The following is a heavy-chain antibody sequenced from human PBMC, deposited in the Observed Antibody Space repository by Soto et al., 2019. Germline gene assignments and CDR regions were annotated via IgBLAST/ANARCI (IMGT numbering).Heavy chain of an antibody. V-gene: IGHV4-61*01. CDR1: GGSVSSSSYY. CDR2: IYYSGRT. J-gene: IGHJ3*02. CDR3: ARIEDDAFDI. Sequence: QVQLQESGPGLVKPSETLSLTCTVSGGSVSSSSYYWSWIRQPPGKGLEWIGYIYYSGRTNYNPSLKSRVTISVDTSKNQFSLKLSSVTAADTAVYYCARIEDDAFDICGQGTMVTVSS.